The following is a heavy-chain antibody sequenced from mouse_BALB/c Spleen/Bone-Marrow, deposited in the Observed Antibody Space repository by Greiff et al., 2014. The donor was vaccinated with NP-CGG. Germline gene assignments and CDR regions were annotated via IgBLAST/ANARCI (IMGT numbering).Heavy chain of an antibody. CDR1: GYKFTDYE. J-gene: IGHJ4*01. D-gene: IGHD2-2*01. Sequence: VQLQQSGAELVRPGASVTLSCKASGYKFTDYEMHWVKQTPVHGLEWIGSIDPETGGTAYNQIFKGKATLTADRSSTTAYMELRGLTSEDSAVYYCTREGIYFGYDVPMDYWGQGTSVTVSS. CDR2: IDPETGGT. V-gene: IGHV1-15*01. CDR3: TREGIYFGYDVPMDY.